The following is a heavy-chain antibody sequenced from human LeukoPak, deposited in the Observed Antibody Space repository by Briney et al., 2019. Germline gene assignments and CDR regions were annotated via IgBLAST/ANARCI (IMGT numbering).Heavy chain of an antibody. CDR2: IYTGGST. V-gene: IGHV3-53*01. CDR3: ARFSLTSNFDY. CDR1: GFTVNSNY. J-gene: IGHJ4*02. Sequence: PGGSLRLSCAASGFTVNSNYMSWVRQAPGKGPEWVSAIYTGGSTYYADFVKGRFTISRDNSKNTLYLQMNSLRAEDTAVYYCARFSLTSNFDYWGQGILVTVSS. D-gene: IGHD2/OR15-2a*01.